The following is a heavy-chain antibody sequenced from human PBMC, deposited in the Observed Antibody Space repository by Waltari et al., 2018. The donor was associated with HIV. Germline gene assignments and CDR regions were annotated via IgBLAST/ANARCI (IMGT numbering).Heavy chain of an antibody. CDR3: AKDRTLRMMGYYFDN. V-gene: IGHV3-30*18. J-gene: IGHJ4*02. D-gene: IGHD3-16*01. CDR2: ISFDVKNK. CDR1: GFTFNTYA. Sequence: QVQLVESGGGVVQPGRSLRLSCAASGFTFNTYAMHWVRQAPDKGLEWVAMISFDVKNKVDADSVRGRFTISRDNSKNTLYLQMNNLRSEDTAVYYCAKDRTLRMMGYYFDNWGQGTLVTVSS.